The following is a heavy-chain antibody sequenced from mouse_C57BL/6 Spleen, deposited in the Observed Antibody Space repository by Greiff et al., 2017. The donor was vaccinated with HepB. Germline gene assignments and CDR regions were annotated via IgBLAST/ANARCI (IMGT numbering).Heavy chain of an antibody. CDR3: ARWGTVVAHYYAMDY. CDR1: GFNIKNTY. CDR2: IDPANGNT. Sequence: LVESVAELVRPGASVKLSCTASGFNIKNTYMHWVKQRPEQGLEWIGRIDPANGNTKYAPKFQGKATITADTSSNTAYLQLSSLTSEDTAIYYCARWGTVVAHYYAMDYWGQGTSVTVSS. D-gene: IGHD1-1*01. V-gene: IGHV14-3*01. J-gene: IGHJ4*01.